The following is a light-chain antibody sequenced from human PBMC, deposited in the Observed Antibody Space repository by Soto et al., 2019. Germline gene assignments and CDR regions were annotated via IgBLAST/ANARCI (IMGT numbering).Light chain of an antibody. CDR3: QAWDSSTRVV. Sequence: SYELTQPPSVSVSPGQTASITCSGDKLGDKYACWYQQKPDQSPVLVIYQDSKRPSRIPERFSGSNSGNTATLTISGTQAMDEADYYCQAWDSSTRVVFGGGTKLTVL. CDR1: KLGDKY. CDR2: QDS. J-gene: IGLJ2*01. V-gene: IGLV3-1*01.